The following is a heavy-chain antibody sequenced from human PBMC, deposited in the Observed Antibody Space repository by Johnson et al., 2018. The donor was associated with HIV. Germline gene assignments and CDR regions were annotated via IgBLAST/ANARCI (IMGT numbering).Heavy chain of an antibody. CDR3: ARYQQLVRDGAFDI. J-gene: IGHJ3*02. CDR1: GFTVSSNY. CDR2: INWNGGRT. V-gene: IGHV3-20*04. D-gene: IGHD6-13*01. Sequence: VQLVESGGGVVQVGGSLRLYCAASGFTVSSNYMSWVRQAPGKGLEWVSGINWNGGRTAYADSVKGRFTISRDNAKNSLYLQMNSLRAEDTAVYYCARYQQLVRDGAFDIWGQGTMVTVSS.